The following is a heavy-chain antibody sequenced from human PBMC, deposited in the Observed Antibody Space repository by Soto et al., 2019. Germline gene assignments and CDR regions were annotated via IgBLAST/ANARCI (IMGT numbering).Heavy chain of an antibody. J-gene: IGHJ6*02. CDR2: ISSSSSYI. Sequence: EVQLVESGGGLVKPGGSLRLSCAASGFTFSSYSMNWVRQAPGKGLEWVSSISSSSSYIYYADSVKGRFTISRDNAKNSLYLQMNSLRAEDTAVYYCARGPFSPRSTKSGYYYGMDVWGQGTTVTVSS. D-gene: IGHD3-3*01. V-gene: IGHV3-21*01. CDR1: GFTFSSYS. CDR3: ARGPFSPRSTKSGYYYGMDV.